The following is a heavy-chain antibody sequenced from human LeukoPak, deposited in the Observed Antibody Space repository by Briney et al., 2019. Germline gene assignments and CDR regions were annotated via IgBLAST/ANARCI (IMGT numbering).Heavy chain of an antibody. Sequence: GGSLRLSCAASGFTFSIYWMSWVRQAPGKGLEWVANIKQDGSEKYYVDSVKGRFTISRDNAKNSLYLQMNSLRAEDTAVYYCARDYRVTFGGVIVYYFDYWGQGTLVTVSS. J-gene: IGHJ4*02. CDR1: GFTFSIYW. V-gene: IGHV3-7*01. CDR3: ARDYRVTFGGVIVYYFDY. CDR2: IKQDGSEK. D-gene: IGHD3-16*02.